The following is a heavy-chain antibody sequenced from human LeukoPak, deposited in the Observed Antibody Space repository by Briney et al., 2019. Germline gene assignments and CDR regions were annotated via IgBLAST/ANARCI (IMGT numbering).Heavy chain of an antibody. CDR2: IYPGDSDT. CDR1: GYSFTRYW. CDR3: ARSGYYDFWSGYADHAFDI. Sequence: GESLKISCKGSGYSFTRYWIGWVRQMPGKGLEWMGIIYPGDSDTRYSPSFQGQVTISADKSISTAYLQWSSLKASDTAMYYCARSGYYDFWSGYADHAFDIWGQGTMVTVSS. V-gene: IGHV5-51*01. J-gene: IGHJ3*02. D-gene: IGHD3-3*01.